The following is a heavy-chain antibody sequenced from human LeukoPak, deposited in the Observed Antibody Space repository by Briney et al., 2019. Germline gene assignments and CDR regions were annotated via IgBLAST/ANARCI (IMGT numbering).Heavy chain of an antibody. V-gene: IGHV3-74*01. CDR3: AKDMDGSSWYLYFDY. J-gene: IGHJ4*02. CDR1: GFTFSDFW. CDR2: INSGGTVT. D-gene: IGHD6-13*01. Sequence: GGSLRLSCAASGFTFSDFWMHWVRHAPGKGLVWVSRINSGGTVTNYADSVKGRLTISRDNAKNTLYLQMNSLRAEDTAVYYCAKDMDGSSWYLYFDYWGQGTLVTVSS.